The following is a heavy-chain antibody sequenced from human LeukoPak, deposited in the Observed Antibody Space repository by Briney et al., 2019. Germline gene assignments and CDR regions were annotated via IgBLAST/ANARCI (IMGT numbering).Heavy chain of an antibody. CDR3: AKNRLYGSGSYYDY. Sequence: GGSLRLSCSASGFTFSTYTMNWVRQAPGKGLEWVSAIIGTDRKYYADSVKGRFTISRDNSKSTLYLQMNGLRAEDTAIYYCAKNRLYGSGSYYDYWGQGTLVTVSS. J-gene: IGHJ4*02. D-gene: IGHD3-10*01. V-gene: IGHV3-23*01. CDR1: GFTFSTYT. CDR2: IIGTDRK.